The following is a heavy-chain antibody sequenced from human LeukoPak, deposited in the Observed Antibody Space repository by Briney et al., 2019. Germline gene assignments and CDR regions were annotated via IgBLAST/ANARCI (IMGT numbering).Heavy chain of an antibody. CDR2: IYYSGST. D-gene: IGHD6-19*01. J-gene: IGHJ6*03. CDR3: ARESLRQQWLVRREEYYYMDV. CDR1: DGSIISYY. Sequence: SDTLSLTCPVSDGSIISYYWSWIRQPPGKGLEWIGYIYYSGSTNYNPSLKSRVTISVDTSKNQFSLKLRSVTAADTAVYYCARESLRQQWLVRREEYYYMDVWGKGTTVTISS. V-gene: IGHV4-59*01.